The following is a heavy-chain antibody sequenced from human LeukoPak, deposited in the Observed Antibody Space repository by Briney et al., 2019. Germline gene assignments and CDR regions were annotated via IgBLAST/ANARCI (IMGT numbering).Heavy chain of an antibody. CDR3: AKNIDRYYYYGMDV. CDR2: ISWNSGSI. V-gene: IGHV3-9*01. Sequence: GGSLRLSCAASGFTFDDYAMHWVRQAPGKGLEWVSGISWNSGSIGYADSVKGRFTISRDNAKNSLYLQMNSLRAEDTALYYCAKNIDRYYYYGMDVWGQGTTVTVSS. J-gene: IGHJ6*02. CDR1: GFTFDDYA.